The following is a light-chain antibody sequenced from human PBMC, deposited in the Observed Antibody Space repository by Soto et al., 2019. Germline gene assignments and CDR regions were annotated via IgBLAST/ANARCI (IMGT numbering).Light chain of an antibody. CDR1: NSDVGTYNL. V-gene: IGLV2-23*02. J-gene: IGLJ3*02. Sequence: QSALTQPASVSGSPGQSITISCTGTNSDVGTYNLVSWYQQHPGKAPKLLIYEVDKRPSGVSNRFSGSKSGNTASLTISGLQAEDEADYYCCSYAGSGPSWVFGGGTKLTVL. CDR3: CSYAGSGPSWV. CDR2: EVD.